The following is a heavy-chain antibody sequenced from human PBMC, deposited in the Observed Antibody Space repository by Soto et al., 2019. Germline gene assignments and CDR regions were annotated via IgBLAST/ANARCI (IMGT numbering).Heavy chain of an antibody. J-gene: IGHJ6*02. V-gene: IGHV1-46*01. CDR1: GYTFTSYY. CDR3: AKDMRGSGSYYIYGMDV. Sequence: GASVKVSCKASGYTFTSYYMHWVRQAPGQGLEWMGIINPSGGSTSYAQKFQGRVTMTRDTSTSTVYMELSSLRDEDTAAYYCAKDMRGSGSYYIYGMDVWGQGTTVTVSS. D-gene: IGHD3-10*01. CDR2: INPSGGST.